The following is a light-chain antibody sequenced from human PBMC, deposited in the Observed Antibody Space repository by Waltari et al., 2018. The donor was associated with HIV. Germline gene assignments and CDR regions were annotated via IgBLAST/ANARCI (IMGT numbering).Light chain of an antibody. Sequence: QSALTQPRPVSGSPGQSVTISCTGTSSDVGGYNYVSWYQQHPGKAPKLMIYDVSKRPSGVPDRFSGSKSGNMAALTISGLQAEDEADYYCCSYAGSYTHVVFGGGTKLTVL. CDR1: SSDVGGYNY. CDR2: DVS. V-gene: IGLV2-11*01. J-gene: IGLJ2*01. CDR3: CSYAGSYTHVV.